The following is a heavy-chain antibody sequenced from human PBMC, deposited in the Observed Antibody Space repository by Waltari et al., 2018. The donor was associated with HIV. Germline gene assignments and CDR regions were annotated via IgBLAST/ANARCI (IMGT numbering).Heavy chain of an antibody. CDR3: ARGEDVSLTSIPPGYRFDF. CDR2: SNLNTGNT. V-gene: IGHV1-2*01. Sequence: VHLVQSGADFQRPGASVDVSCEASGSPFTAFYIHWVRQAPGQGLLWRGRSNLNTGNTNPATKFQGLVTHNRDTSVNTAYMELRSLNSNDTAIYYCARGEDVSLTSIPPGYRFDFWGVGSAVTVSS. J-gene: IGHJ4*02. D-gene: IGHD2-21*02. CDR1: GSPFTAFY.